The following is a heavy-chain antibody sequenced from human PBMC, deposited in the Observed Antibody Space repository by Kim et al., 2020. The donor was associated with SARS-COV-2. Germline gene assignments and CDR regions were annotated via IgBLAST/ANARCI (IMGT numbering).Heavy chain of an antibody. V-gene: IGHV3-23*01. D-gene: IGHD2-2*02. J-gene: IGHJ4*02. CDR2: ISGSGAET. CDR1: GFIFTNYA. CDR3: AKGDCSSTSCYTTDF. Sequence: GGSLRLSCVASGFIFTNYAMSWVSQAPGKGLEWVSIISGSGAETHDADSVKGRFTISRDNSKNTVFLDMNSVRDDDTAVYYCAKGDCSSTSCYTTDFWGRGTLVTVSS.